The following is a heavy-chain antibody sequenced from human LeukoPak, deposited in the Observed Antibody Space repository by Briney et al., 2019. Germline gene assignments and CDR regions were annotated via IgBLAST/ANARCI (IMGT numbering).Heavy chain of an antibody. CDR1: GFTFSSHW. J-gene: IGHJ4*02. D-gene: IGHD2-15*01. CDR3: ARQCSRVSCDSLPPWDY. CDR2: IKYDGSGK. Sequence: GGSLRLSCAASGFTFSSHWMTWVRQAPGKGLEYVANIKYDGSGKYYVDSVKGRFTISRDNTKNSLYLQLNILRAEDTAVYYCARQCSRVSCDSLPPWDYWGQGTLVTVSS. V-gene: IGHV3-7*01.